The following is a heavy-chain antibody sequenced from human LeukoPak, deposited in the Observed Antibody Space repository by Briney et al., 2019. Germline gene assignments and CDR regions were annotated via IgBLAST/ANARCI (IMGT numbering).Heavy chain of an antibody. CDR2: INHNSGGT. D-gene: IGHD3-9*01. CDR1: GYTFTGYY. CDR3: ARDLWESGYYARFDP. Sequence: GASVKVSCKASGYTFTGYYMHWVRQAPGQGLEWMGWINHNSGGTNYAQKFQGRVTMTRDTSISTAYMELSRLRSDDTAVYYCARDLWESGYYARFDPWGQGTLVTVSS. V-gene: IGHV1-2*02. J-gene: IGHJ5*02.